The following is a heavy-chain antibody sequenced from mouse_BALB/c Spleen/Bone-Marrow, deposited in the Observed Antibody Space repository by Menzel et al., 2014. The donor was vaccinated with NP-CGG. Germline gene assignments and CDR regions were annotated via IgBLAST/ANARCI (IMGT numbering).Heavy chain of an antibody. J-gene: IGHJ4*01. D-gene: IGHD1-1*01. CDR2: IDPANGNT. CDR3: ARYRYYGSSYAMDY. Sequence: VQLQQSGAELVKPGASVKLSCTASGFNIKDTYMHWVMQRPEQGLEWIGRIDPANGNTKYDPKFQGKATITADTSSNTAYQQLSSLTSEDTAVYYCARYRYYGSSYAMDYWGQGTSVTVSS. CDR1: GFNIKDTY. V-gene: IGHV14-3*02.